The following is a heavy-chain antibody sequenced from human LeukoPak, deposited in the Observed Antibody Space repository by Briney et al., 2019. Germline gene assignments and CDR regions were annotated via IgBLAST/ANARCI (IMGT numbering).Heavy chain of an antibody. J-gene: IGHJ6*02. CDR3: AGLSAYGDYAFKVARRPTYGMDV. Sequence: GSLRLSCAASGFTLRRYGMHWIRQPPGKGLEWIGEINHSGSTNYNPSLKSRVTISVDTSKNQFSLKLSSVTAADTAVYYCAGLSAYGDYAFKVARRPTYGMDVWGQGTTVTVSS. D-gene: IGHD4-17*01. CDR2: INHSGST. V-gene: IGHV4-34*08. CDR1: GFTLRRYG.